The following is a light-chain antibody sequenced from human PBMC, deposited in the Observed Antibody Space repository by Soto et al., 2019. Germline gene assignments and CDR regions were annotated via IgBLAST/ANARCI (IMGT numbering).Light chain of an antibody. J-gene: IGLJ1*01. Sequence: SGLTPPASVSGSPGQSITISCNGTSSDVGGYNYVSWYQQHPGKAPKFMIYDVSNRPSGVSNRFSGSKSGNTASLTISGLQAEDEADYYCCSYTTSNTRQIVFGTGTKVTVL. CDR3: CSYTTSNTRQIV. V-gene: IGLV2-14*01. CDR1: SSDVGGYNY. CDR2: DVS.